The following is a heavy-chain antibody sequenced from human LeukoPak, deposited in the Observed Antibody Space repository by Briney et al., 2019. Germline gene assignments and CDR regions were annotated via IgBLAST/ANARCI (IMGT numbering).Heavy chain of an antibody. CDR2: ISGSGGDT. Sequence: GGSLRLSCAASGFRFSTDAMTWVRQAPGKGLQWVSAISGSGGDTYYEDSVKGRFTISRDNSKNMMYLQMNSLRAEDTAVYYCARDDSGWSKNYWGQGTLVTVSS. V-gene: IGHV3-23*01. D-gene: IGHD6-19*01. CDR1: GFRFSTDA. J-gene: IGHJ4*02. CDR3: ARDDSGWSKNY.